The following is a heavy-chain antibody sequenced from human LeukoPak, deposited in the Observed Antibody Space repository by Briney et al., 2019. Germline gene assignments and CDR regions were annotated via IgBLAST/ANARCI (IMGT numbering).Heavy chain of an antibody. D-gene: IGHD2-2*02. CDR3: AKAPRYCSSTSCYRFDY. Sequence: GGSLRLSCAASGFTFSSYWMSWVRQAPGKGLEWVANIKQDGSEKYYVDSVKGRFTISRDNAKNTLYLQMNSLRAEDTAVYYCAKAPRYCSSTSCYRFDYWGQGTLVTVSS. V-gene: IGHV3-7*03. CDR1: GFTFSSYW. J-gene: IGHJ4*02. CDR2: IKQDGSEK.